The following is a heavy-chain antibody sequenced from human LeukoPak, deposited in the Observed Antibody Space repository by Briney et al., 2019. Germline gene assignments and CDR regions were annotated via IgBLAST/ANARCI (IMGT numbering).Heavy chain of an antibody. CDR2: ISSGGSST. D-gene: IGHD7-27*01. Sequence: GGSLRLSCAASGFTFSSYWMHWVRQAPGKGLVWVSRISSGGSSTTYADSVKGRFTISRDNAKNTLYLQMNSLRAEDTAVYYCARVLLGTWGAFDIWGQGTMVTVSS. CDR3: ARVLLGTWGAFDI. J-gene: IGHJ3*02. V-gene: IGHV3-74*01. CDR1: GFTFSSYW.